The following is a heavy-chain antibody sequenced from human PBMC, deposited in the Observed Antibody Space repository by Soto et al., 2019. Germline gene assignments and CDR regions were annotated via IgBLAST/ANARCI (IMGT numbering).Heavy chain of an antibody. D-gene: IGHD3-10*01. CDR2: IIPIFGTP. CDR3: ARGRDDYGSGNYYNRIDF. J-gene: IGHJ4*02. V-gene: IGHV1-69*01. CDR1: GGIFSTYA. Sequence: QVQLVQSGAEVKKPGSSVKVSCKASGGIFSTYAISWLRRAPGQGLEWMGGIIPIFGTPNYAQRFQGRVTITADESTRTAYMELSRLRSEDTAVYYCARGRDDYGSGNYYNRIDFWGQGTLVTVSS.